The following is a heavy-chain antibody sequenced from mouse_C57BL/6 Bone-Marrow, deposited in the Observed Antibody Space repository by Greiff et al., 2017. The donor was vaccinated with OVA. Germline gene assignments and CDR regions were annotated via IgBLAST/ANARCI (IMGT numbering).Heavy chain of an antibody. CDR2: TFYSGIT. D-gene: IGHD2-4*01. CDR1: GFSINSDCY. Sequence: EVQLQQSGPSLVRPSQTLSLTCTVTGFSINSDCYWIWIRQFPGNKLEYIGYTFYSGITYYNPSLESRTYITRDTSKNQFSLKLSSVTTEDTATYYCARGYDSYWYFDVWGTGTTVTVSS. CDR3: ARGYDSYWYFDV. V-gene: IGHV3-3*01. J-gene: IGHJ1*03.